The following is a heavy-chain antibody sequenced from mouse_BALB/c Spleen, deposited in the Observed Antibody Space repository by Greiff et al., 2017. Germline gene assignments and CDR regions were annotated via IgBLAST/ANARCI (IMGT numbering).Heavy chain of an antibody. CDR2: INPYNDGT. J-gene: IGHJ4*01. V-gene: IGHV1-14*01. D-gene: IGHD2-3*01. Sequence: VQLKESGPELVKPGASVKMSCKASGYTFTSYVMHWVKQKPGQGLEWIGYINPYNDGTKYNEKFKGKATLTSDKSSSTAYMELSSLTSEDSAVYYCAREGWLLRMDYWGQGTSVTVSS. CDR1: GYTFTSYV. CDR3: AREGWLLRMDY.